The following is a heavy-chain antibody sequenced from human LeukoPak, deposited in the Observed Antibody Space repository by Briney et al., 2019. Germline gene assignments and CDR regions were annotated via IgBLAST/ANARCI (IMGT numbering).Heavy chain of an antibody. Sequence: SETLSLTCTVSGGSISSYYWSWIRQPPGKGLEWMGYIFYSGSTNYNPSLKSRVTISVDTSKNQFSLKLSSVTAADTAVYYCARVYSKKFDYWGQGTLVTVSS. V-gene: IGHV4-59*01. CDR2: IFYSGST. D-gene: IGHD6-13*01. CDR3: ARVYSKKFDY. J-gene: IGHJ4*02. CDR1: GGSISSYY.